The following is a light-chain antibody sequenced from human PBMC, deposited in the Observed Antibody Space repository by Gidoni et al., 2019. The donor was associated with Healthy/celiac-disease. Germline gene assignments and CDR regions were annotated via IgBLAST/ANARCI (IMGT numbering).Light chain of an antibody. V-gene: IGLV2-11*01. CDR2: DVI. Sequence: QSALTPPRSVSGSPGQSVTIPCTGTSSDVGGYNSVSWYQQHTGKAPKLMIYDVIKRPSGVPDRFSGSKSGNTASLTISGLQAEDEADYYCCSYAGTYVVGSGTKVTVL. J-gene: IGLJ1*01. CDR1: SSDVGGYNS. CDR3: CSYAGTYV.